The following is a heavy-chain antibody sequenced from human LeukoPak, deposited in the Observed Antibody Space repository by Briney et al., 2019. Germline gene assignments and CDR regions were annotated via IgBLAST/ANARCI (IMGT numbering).Heavy chain of an antibody. CDR3: ARDSRGGFQRYYFDY. J-gene: IGHJ4*02. CDR1: GYTFTSYY. D-gene: IGHD3-10*01. V-gene: IGHV1-46*01. Sequence: ASVKVSCKASGYTFTSYYMHWVRQAPGQGLEWMGIINPSGGSTSYAQKFRGRVTMTRDMSTSTVYMELSSLRSEDTAVYYCARDSRGGFQRYYFDYWGQGTLVTVSS. CDR2: INPSGGST.